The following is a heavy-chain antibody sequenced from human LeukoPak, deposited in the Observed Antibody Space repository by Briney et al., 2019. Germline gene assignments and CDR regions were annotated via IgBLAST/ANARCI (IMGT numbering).Heavy chain of an antibody. V-gene: IGHV3-48*02. Sequence: PGGSLGLSCAASGFTFSSYAMNWVRQAPGKGLEWFSYISSSSSTRYYADFVKGRFTISRGNAKNSLYLQMNSLGDEDTAVYYCVRETSYRFDPWGQGTLVIVSS. CDR3: VRETSYRFDP. CDR1: GFTFSSYA. J-gene: IGHJ5*02. CDR2: ISSSSSTR.